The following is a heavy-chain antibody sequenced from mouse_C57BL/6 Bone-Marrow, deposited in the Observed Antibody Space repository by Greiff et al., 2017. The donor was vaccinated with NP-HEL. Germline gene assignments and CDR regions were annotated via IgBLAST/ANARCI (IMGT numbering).Heavy chain of an antibody. CDR1: GYTFTSYG. V-gene: IGHV1-81*01. CDR3: ARGGVHYSNFF. Sequence: VMLVESGAELARPGASVKLSCKASGYTFTSYGISWVKQRTGQGLEWIGEIYPRSGNTYYNEKFKGKATLTADKSSSTAYMELRSLTSEDSAVYVCARGGVHYSNFFWGQGTSVTVSS. CDR2: IYPRSGNT. J-gene: IGHJ4*01. D-gene: IGHD2-5*01.